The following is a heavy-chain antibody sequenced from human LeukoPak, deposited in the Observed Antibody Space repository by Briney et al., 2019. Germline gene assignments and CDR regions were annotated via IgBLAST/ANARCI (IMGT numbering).Heavy chain of an antibody. D-gene: IGHD5-18*01. CDR1: GGSFSGYY. Sequence: SETLSLTCAVYGGSFSGYYWSWIRQPPGKRLEWIGEINHSGSTNYNPSLKSRVTISVDTSKNQFSLKLSSVTAADTAVYYCASSPTTRGYSYGWLGSDALDIWGQGTMVTVSS. CDR2: INHSGST. V-gene: IGHV4-34*01. J-gene: IGHJ3*02. CDR3: ASSPTTRGYSYGWLGSDALDI.